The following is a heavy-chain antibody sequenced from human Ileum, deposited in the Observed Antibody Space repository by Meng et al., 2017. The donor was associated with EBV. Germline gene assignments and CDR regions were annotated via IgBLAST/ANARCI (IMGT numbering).Heavy chain of an antibody. V-gene: IGHV4-4*02. CDR2: VYHRGDT. D-gene: IGHD1-7*01. CDR1: GDSISSDIW. CDR3: GRDQGRELINH. Sequence: VPLQASGPGRVKPSGTLSLTCTVSGDSISSDIWWSWVRQPPGKGLEWIGEVYHRGDTNYNPSLKSRVDISVDKSKNQFYLSLFSVTAADTAVYYCGRDQGRELINHWGQGTLVTVSS. J-gene: IGHJ4*02.